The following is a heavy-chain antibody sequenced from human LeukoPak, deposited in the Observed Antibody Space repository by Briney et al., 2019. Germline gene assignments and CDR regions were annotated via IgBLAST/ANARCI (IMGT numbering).Heavy chain of an antibody. V-gene: IGHV4-61*01. Sequence: SETLSLTCLVSGGSVSSGSYYWSWIRQPPGKGLEWIGYIYYSGSTNYNPSLKSRVTISVDTSKNQFSLKLSSVTAADTAVYYCARGYYDFWSGYYWGYWFDPWGQGTLVTVSS. CDR1: GGSVSSGSYY. D-gene: IGHD3-3*01. CDR2: IYYSGST. J-gene: IGHJ5*02. CDR3: ARGYYDFWSGYYWGYWFDP.